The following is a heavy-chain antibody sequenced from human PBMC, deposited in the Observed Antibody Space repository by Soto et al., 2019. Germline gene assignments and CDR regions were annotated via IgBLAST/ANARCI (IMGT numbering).Heavy chain of an antibody. V-gene: IGHV4-4*07. J-gene: IGHJ4*02. CDR3: ARDVGTMVRGGPYY. CDR1: GGSISSYY. CDR2: IYTSGST. D-gene: IGHD3-10*01. Sequence: QVQLQESGPGLVKPSETLSLTCTVSGGSISSYYWSWIRQPAGKGLECIRLIYTSGSTNYKPSLKGSVTMSVDTSKNQFSLKLSSVAAADTAVYYCARDVGTMVRGGPYYWGQGTLVTVSS.